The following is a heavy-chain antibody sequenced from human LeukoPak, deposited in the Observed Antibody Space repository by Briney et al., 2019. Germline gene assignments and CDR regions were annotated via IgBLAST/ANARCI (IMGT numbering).Heavy chain of an antibody. D-gene: IGHD1-26*01. J-gene: IGHJ4*02. CDR1: GGSISSYY. CDR3: ARDTVSGSYDY. V-gene: IGHV4-59*01. CDR2: IYYSGST. Sequence: SETLSLTCTVSGGSISSYYWSWIRQPPGKGLEWIGYIYYSGSTNYNPSLKSRVTISVDTSKNQFSLKLSSVTAADTAVYYCARDTVSGSYDYWGQGTLVAVSS.